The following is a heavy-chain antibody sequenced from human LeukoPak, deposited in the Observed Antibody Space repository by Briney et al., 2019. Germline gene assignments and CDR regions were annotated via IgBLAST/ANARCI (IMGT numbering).Heavy chain of an antibody. Sequence: GGSLRLSCAASGFTFSSYAMSWVRQAPGKGLEWVSAISGSGGSTYYADSVKGRFTISRDNSKNTLYLQMNSLRAEDTAVYYCAEVAKGYCSSTSCYNFDYWGQGTLVTVSS. V-gene: IGHV3-23*01. CDR3: AEVAKGYCSSTSCYNFDY. J-gene: IGHJ4*02. CDR1: GFTFSSYA. CDR2: ISGSGGST. D-gene: IGHD2-2*02.